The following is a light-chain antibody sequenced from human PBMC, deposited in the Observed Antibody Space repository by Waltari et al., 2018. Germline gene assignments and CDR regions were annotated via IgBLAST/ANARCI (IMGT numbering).Light chain of an antibody. V-gene: IGLV2-23*02. Sequence: QSALTQPASVSGSPGQSLTISCTGTSSDIGSSAFVSRSQHHPGKAPKPILHAVTKGPSGVSNRFSGSKSGNTASLTISGLQAEDEADYYCYSYAGFSAAYYVFGTGTKVTVL. CDR3: YSYAGFSAAYYV. CDR1: SSDIGSSAF. CDR2: AVT. J-gene: IGLJ1*01.